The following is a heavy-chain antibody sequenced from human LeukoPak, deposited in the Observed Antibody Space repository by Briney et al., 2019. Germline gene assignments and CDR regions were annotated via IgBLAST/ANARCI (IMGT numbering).Heavy chain of an antibody. CDR1: GGTFSSYA. CDR2: IIPIFGTA. CDR3: ARGITIAAPFDY. Sequence: SVKVSCKASGGTFSSYAISWVRQAPGQGLEWMGGIIPIFGTANYAQKVQGRVTITTDESTSTAYMELSSLRSEDTAVYYCARGITIAAPFDYWGQGTLVTVSS. D-gene: IGHD6-6*01. V-gene: IGHV1-69*05. J-gene: IGHJ4*02.